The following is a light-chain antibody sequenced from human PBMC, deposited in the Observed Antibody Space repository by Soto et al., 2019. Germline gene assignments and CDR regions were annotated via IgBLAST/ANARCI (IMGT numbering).Light chain of an antibody. V-gene: IGLV2-14*01. Sequence: QSALTKPASVSGSPGQSITISCTGTSSDIGAFNYVSWYQQHPGKAPKLIIYAVSNRPSGVSERFSGSKSDSTASLSISGLQAEDEADYYCCSYASTSTYVFGPGTKLTVL. CDR1: SSDIGAFNY. CDR3: CSYASTSTYV. J-gene: IGLJ1*01. CDR2: AVS.